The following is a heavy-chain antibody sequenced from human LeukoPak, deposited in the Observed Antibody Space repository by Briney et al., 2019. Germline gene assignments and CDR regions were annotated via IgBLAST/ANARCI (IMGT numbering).Heavy chain of an antibody. J-gene: IGHJ6*03. V-gene: IGHV4-34*01. D-gene: IGHD3-22*01. Sequence: KPSETLSLTCAVYGVSFSGYYWTWLRQTPEKGLEWIGEMNPSGSTNYNPSLKSRVTISVDTSKNQFSLELSSVTAADTAVYYCARGRQDVTMIVVVMTAVSYYLDVWGKGTTVTVS. CDR2: MNPSGST. CDR1: GVSFSGYY. CDR3: ARGRQDVTMIVVVMTAVSYYLDV.